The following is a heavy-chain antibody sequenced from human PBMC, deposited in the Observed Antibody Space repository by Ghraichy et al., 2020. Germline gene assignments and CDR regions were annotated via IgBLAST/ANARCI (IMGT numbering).Heavy chain of an antibody. CDR1: GGSISSYY. V-gene: IGHV4-4*07. J-gene: IGHJ6*02. CDR2: IYTSGST. CDR3: ARDFSSSWPPDYYGMDV. Sequence: SQTLSLTCTVSGGSISSYYWSWIRQPAGKGLEWIGRIYTSGSTNYNPSLKSRVTMSVDTSKNQFSLKLSSVTAADTAVYYCARDFSSSWPPDYYGMDVWGQGTTVTVSS. D-gene: IGHD6-13*01.